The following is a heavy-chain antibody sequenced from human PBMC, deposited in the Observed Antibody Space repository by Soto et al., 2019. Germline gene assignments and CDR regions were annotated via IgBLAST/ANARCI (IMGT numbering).Heavy chain of an antibody. V-gene: IGHV1-46*01. J-gene: IGHJ4*02. CDR2: INPSGGST. Sequence: ASVKVSCKASGYTFTSYYMHWVRQAPGQGLEWMGIINPSGGSTSYAQKFQGRVTMTRDTSTSTVYMELSSLRSEDTAVYYCARDVSGWDTAMAAHDYWGQGTLVTVSS. D-gene: IGHD5-18*01. CDR1: GYTFTSYY. CDR3: ARDVSGWDTAMAAHDY.